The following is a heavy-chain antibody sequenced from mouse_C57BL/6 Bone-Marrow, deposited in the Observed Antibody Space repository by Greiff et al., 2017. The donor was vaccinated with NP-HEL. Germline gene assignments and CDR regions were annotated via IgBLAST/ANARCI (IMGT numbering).Heavy chain of an antibody. J-gene: IGHJ3*01. CDR2: IHPSSGST. D-gene: IGHD2-1*01. CDR1: GYTFTSYW. Sequence: QVHVKQPGAELVKPGASVKLSCKASGYTFTSYWMHWVKQRPGQGLEWIGMIHPSSGSTNYNEKFKSKATLTVDKSSSTAYMQLSSLTSEDSAVYYCARGVTWFAYWGQGTLVTVSA. CDR3: ARGVTWFAY. V-gene: IGHV1-64*01.